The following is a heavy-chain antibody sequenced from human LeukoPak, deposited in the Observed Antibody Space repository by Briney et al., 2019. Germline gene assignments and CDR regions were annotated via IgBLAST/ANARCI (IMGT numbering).Heavy chain of an antibody. D-gene: IGHD6-19*01. CDR2: ISYDGSNK. V-gene: IGHV3-30-3*01. CDR1: GFTFSSYA. J-gene: IGHJ1*01. Sequence: GGSPRLSCAASGFTFSSYAMHWVRQAPGKGLEWVAVISYDGSNKYYADSVKGRFTISRDNSKNTLYLQMNSLRAEDTAVYYCAKANGYSSGWYVGYFQHWGQGTLVTVSS. CDR3: AKANGYSSGWYVGYFQH.